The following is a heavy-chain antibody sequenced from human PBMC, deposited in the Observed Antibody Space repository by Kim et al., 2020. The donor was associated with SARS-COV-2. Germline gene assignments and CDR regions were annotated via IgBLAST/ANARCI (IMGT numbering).Heavy chain of an antibody. CDR3: AKDFRAGGGYSYGYAARSRVGVTDYGMDV. V-gene: IGHV3-30*18. CDR2: ISYDGSNK. Sequence: GGSLRLSCAASGFTFSSYGMHWVRQAPGKGLEWVAVISYDGSNKYYADSVKGRFTISRDNSKNTLYLQMNSLRAEDTAVYYCAKDFRAGGGYSYGYAARSRVGVTDYGMDVWGQGTTVTVSS. D-gene: IGHD5-18*01. CDR1: GFTFSSYG. J-gene: IGHJ6*02.